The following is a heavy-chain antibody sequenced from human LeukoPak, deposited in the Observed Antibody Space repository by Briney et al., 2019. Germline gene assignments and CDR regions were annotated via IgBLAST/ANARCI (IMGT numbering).Heavy chain of an antibody. D-gene: IGHD6-19*01. CDR2: ISGSGGST. Sequence: GGSLRLSCAASGFVFSTYRMTWVRQAPGKGLEWVSAISGSGGSTHYADSVKGRLTISRDNSKNTLYLQMNSLRAEDTAVYYCAKGPRGGWYSPQSDYWGQGTLVTVSS. V-gene: IGHV3-23*01. J-gene: IGHJ4*02. CDR1: GFVFSTYR. CDR3: AKGPRGGWYSPQSDY.